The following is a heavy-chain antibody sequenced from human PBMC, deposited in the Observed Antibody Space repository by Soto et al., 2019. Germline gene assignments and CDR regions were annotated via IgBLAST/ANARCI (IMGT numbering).Heavy chain of an antibody. CDR1: GYTFTSYG. D-gene: IGHD2-21*02. V-gene: IGHV1-18*01. Sequence: QVQLVQSGAEVKKPGASVKVSCKASGYTFTSYGISWVRQAPGQGLEWMGWISAYNGNTNYAQKLQGRVTMTTDTSTSTAYMELRSMRSDDTAVYYCARDRDGGNSLDGAFDIWGQGTMVTVSS. J-gene: IGHJ3*02. CDR2: ISAYNGNT. CDR3: ARDRDGGNSLDGAFDI.